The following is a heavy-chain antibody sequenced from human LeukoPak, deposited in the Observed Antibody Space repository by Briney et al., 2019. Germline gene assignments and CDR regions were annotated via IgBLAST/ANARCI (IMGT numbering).Heavy chain of an antibody. CDR1: GFTFSSYA. Sequence: GGSLRLSCAASGFTFSSYAMHWVRQAPGKGLEWVAVISYDGSNKYYADSVKGRFTISRDNAKNSLYLQMNSLRAEDTAVYYCASADGGYWGQGTLVTVSS. CDR2: ISYDGSNK. V-gene: IGHV3-30*04. J-gene: IGHJ4*02. CDR3: ASADGGY. D-gene: IGHD4-23*01.